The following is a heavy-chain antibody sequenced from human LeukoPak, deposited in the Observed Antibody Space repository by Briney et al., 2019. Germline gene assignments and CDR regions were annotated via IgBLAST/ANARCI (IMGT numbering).Heavy chain of an antibody. J-gene: IGHJ4*02. D-gene: IGHD1-1*01. CDR3: ARVNPSIQNDDY. CDR2: IIPILGIA. V-gene: IGHV1-69*04. CDR1: GGTFSSYA. Sequence: GSSVKVSCKASGGTFSSYAISWVRQAPGQGLEWMGRIIPILGIANYAQKFQGRVTITADKSTSTAYMELSSLRSEDTAVYYCARVNPSIQNDDYWGQGTLVTVSS.